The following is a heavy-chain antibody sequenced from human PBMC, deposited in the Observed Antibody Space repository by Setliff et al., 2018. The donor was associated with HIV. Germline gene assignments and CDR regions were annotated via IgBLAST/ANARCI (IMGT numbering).Heavy chain of an antibody. Sequence: ASVKVSCKASGYTFTSYGINWVRQAPGQGLEWMGWISAYNGKVGYAQQLQGRVTLTIDTSTSTAYMELRSLKSDDTAVYYCARVPHPDSSFSAPFDYWGQGTLVTVS. V-gene: IGHV1-18*01. J-gene: IGHJ4*02. CDR2: ISAYNGKV. CDR3: ARVPHPDSSFSAPFDY. CDR1: GYTFTSYG. D-gene: IGHD6-6*01.